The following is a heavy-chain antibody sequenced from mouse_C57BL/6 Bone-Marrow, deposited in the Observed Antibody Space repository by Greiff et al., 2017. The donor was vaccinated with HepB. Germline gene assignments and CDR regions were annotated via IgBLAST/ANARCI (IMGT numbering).Heavy chain of an antibody. CDR1: GYTFTSYW. Sequence: VQLQQPGAELVRPGPSVKLSCKASGYTFTSYWMHWVKQRPGQGLEWIGVIDPSDSYTNYNQKFKGKATLTVDTSSSTAYMQLSSLTSEDSAVYYCARPTVVASYYFDYWGQGTTLTVSS. V-gene: IGHV1-59*01. D-gene: IGHD1-1*01. CDR2: IDPSDSYT. J-gene: IGHJ2*01. CDR3: ARPTVVASYYFDY.